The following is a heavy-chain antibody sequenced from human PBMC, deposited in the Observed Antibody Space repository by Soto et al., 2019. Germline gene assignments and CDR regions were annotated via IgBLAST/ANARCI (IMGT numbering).Heavy chain of an antibody. Sequence: SETLSLTCAVFSASLGYPYWAWIRQSPDKGLEWIGEVHPSGSTDYNPSLKSRLTLSLDTSKTQFSLKVASVTAADTAFSFFPRGKPXGYRFGRRNFFYHGWDVWGPGTTVTVSS. V-gene: IGHV4-34*01. CDR2: VHPSGST. CDR1: SASLGYPY. J-gene: IGHJ6*01. D-gene: IGHD5-18*01. CDR3: PRGKPXGYRFGRRNFFYHGWDV.